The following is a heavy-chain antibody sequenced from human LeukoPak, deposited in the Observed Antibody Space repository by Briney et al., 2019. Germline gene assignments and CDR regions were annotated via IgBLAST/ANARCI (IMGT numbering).Heavy chain of an antibody. CDR2: INHSGST. Sequence: SETLSLTCAVYGGSFSGYYWSWVRQPPGKGLEWIGEINHSGSTNYNPSLKSRVTISVDTSKNQFSLKLSSVTAADTAVYYCARHSTFFGVVIIKGRVRGPFDYWGQGTLVTVSS. J-gene: IGHJ4*02. D-gene: IGHD3-3*01. V-gene: IGHV4-34*01. CDR3: ARHSTFFGVVIIKGRVRGPFDY. CDR1: GGSFSGYY.